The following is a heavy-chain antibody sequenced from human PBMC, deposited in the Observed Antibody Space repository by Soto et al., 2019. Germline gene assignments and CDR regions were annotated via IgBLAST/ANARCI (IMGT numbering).Heavy chain of an antibody. V-gene: IGHV4-39*01. Sequence: VSLTCSVAGGSINSSSYFWGWVRQPPGKGLEWIGSIYYSGSTYYNPSLRSRVTISVDTSKNQFSLKLSSVTAADTAVFYCARHYSSGSRNWFDPWGQGTLVTVSS. CDR1: GGSINSSSYF. CDR3: ARHYSSGSRNWFDP. CDR2: IYYSGST. J-gene: IGHJ5*02. D-gene: IGHD6-19*01.